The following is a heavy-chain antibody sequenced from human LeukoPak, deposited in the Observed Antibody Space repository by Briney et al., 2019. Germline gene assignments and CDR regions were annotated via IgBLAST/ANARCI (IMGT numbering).Heavy chain of an antibody. V-gene: IGHV4-31*03. CDR2: IYYSGTT. CDR3: ARGPSSSDYFYMDV. J-gene: IGHJ6*03. D-gene: IGHD6-6*01. Sequence: SQTLSLTCTVSGGSISSGGYYWSWIRQHPGKGLEWIGYIYYSGTTYYNPSVESRAIISVDTSKNQFSLKLTSVTAADTASYYCARGPSSSDYFYMDVWGKGTTVIVSS. CDR1: GGSISSGGYY.